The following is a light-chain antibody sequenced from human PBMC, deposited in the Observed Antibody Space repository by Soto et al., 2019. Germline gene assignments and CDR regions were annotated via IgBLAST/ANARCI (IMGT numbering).Light chain of an antibody. V-gene: IGKV3D-15*01. Sequence: EIVMTPSPATLSVSPGETATLSCRASESVTDGLVWYQHTPGQAPRLLIYAASTRAPGIPARFSGSGSGTEFTLTISSLQPEDFASYYCQQRHMWPITFGQGTRLEI. J-gene: IGKJ5*01. CDR1: ESVTDG. CDR3: QQRHMWPIT. CDR2: AAS.